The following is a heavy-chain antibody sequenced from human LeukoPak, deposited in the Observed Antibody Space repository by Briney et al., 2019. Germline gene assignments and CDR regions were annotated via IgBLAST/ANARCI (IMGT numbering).Heavy chain of an antibody. CDR1: GYTFTSYG. CDR3: ARDRYGSGSYYKAHYGMDV. V-gene: IGHV1-18*01. Sequence: ASVKVSCKASGYTFTSYGISWVRQAPGQGLEWMGWISAYNGNTNCAQKLQGRVTMTTDTSTSTAYMELRSLRSDDTAVYYCARDRYGSGSYYKAHYGMDVWGQGTTVTVSS. CDR2: ISAYNGNT. D-gene: IGHD3-10*01. J-gene: IGHJ6*02.